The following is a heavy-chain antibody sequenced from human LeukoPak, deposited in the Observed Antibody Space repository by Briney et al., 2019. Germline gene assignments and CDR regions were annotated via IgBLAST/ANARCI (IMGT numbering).Heavy chain of an antibody. Sequence: GASVKVSCKASGYTFTSYDINWVRQATGQGPEWMGWINPNSGGTNYAQKFQGRVTMTRDTSISTAYMELSRLRSDDTAVYYCARDSNYYYDSSGYYSLDAFDIWGQGTMVTVSS. D-gene: IGHD3-22*01. CDR2: INPNSGGT. CDR1: GYTFTSYD. CDR3: ARDSNYYYDSSGYYSLDAFDI. V-gene: IGHV1-2*02. J-gene: IGHJ3*02.